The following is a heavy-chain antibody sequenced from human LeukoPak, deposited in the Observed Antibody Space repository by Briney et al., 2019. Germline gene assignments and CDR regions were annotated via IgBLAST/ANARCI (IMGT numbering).Heavy chain of an antibody. J-gene: IGHJ4*02. Sequence: GGSLRLSCAAPGFTFSIYWMHWVRQAPGKGLVWVSRTDGSSTSYADSVKGRFTISRDNAKNTLYLQMNSLRAEDTAVYYCARGQQLLDWGQGTLVTVSS. V-gene: IGHV3-74*01. CDR2: TDGSST. CDR3: ARGQQLLD. CDR1: GFTFSIYW. D-gene: IGHD6-13*01.